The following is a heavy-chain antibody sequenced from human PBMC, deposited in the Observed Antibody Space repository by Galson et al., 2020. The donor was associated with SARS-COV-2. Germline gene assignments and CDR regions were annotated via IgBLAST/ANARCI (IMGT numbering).Heavy chain of an antibody. J-gene: IGHJ6*02. V-gene: IGHV1-18*01. CDR1: GYTFTSYG. Sequence: ASVTVSCKASGYTFTSYGISWVRQAPGQGLEWMGWISAYHGNKNYAQKLQGRVTMTTDTSTSTAYMELRSLRSDDTAVYYCARGYSSGWRGYYYYGMDVWGQGTTVTVSS. CDR3: ARGYSSGWRGYYYYGMDV. D-gene: IGHD6-19*01. CDR2: ISAYHGNK.